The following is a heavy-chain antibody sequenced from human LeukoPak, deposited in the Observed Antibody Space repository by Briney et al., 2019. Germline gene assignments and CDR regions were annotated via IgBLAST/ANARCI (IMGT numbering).Heavy chain of an antibody. D-gene: IGHD2-21*02. CDR2: ISYDGSNK. V-gene: IGHV3-30*18. J-gene: IGHJ4*02. CDR1: GFTFSSYG. Sequence: GGSLRLSCAASGFTFSSYGMHWVRQAPGKGLEWVAVISYDGSNKYYADSVKGRFTISRDNSKNTLYLQMNSLRAEDTAVYYCAKGRKAHIVVVTAADYWGQGTLVTVSS. CDR3: AKGRKAHIVVVTAADY.